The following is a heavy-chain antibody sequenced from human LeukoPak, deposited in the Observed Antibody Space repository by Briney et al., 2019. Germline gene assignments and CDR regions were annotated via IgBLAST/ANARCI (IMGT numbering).Heavy chain of an antibody. CDR1: GFTFTTHA. CDR3: AKDGWELLAWFDP. V-gene: IGHV3-23*01. CDR2: ITSSGEST. J-gene: IGHJ5*02. Sequence: GGSLRLSCAASGFTFTTHAMSWVRQSPGKAPQWVSGITSSGESTFYADSVQGRFTISRDNSKNTLYLQMESLTVEDTAVYYCAKDGWELLAWFDPWGQGTLVTVSS. D-gene: IGHD1-26*01.